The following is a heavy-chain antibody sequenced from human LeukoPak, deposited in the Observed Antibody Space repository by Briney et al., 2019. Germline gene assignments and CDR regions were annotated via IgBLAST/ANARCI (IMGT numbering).Heavy chain of an antibody. J-gene: IGHJ5*02. CDR2: IYYSGST. Sequence: SETLSLTCTVSGGSITSYYWGWIRQPPGKGLEWIGSIYYSGSTYYNPSLKSRVTISVDTSKNQFSLKLSSVTAADTAVYYCARDSHLSSSSRWFDPWGQGTLVTVSS. V-gene: IGHV4-39*07. D-gene: IGHD6-6*01. CDR1: GGSITSYY. CDR3: ARDSHLSSSSRWFDP.